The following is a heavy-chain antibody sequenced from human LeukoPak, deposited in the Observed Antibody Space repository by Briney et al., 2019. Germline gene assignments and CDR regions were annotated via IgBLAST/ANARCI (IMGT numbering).Heavy chain of an antibody. CDR1: GGSISSHY. J-gene: IGHJ4*02. V-gene: IGHV4-59*11. CDR3: ARVFYGDYAFDY. Sequence: PSETLSLTCTVSGGSISSHYWSWIRQPPGKGLEWIGYIYYSGSTNYNPSLKSRVTMSVDTSKNQFSLKLSSVTAADTAVYYCARVFYGDYAFDYWGQGTLVTVSS. CDR2: IYYSGST. D-gene: IGHD4-17*01.